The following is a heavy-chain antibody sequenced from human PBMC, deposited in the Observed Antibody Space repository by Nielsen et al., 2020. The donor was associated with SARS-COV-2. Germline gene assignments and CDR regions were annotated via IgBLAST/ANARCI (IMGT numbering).Heavy chain of an antibody. D-gene: IGHD3/OR15-3a*01. CDR3: TRVSLIGWTGATGRYFDY. V-gene: IGHV3-7*03. CDR2: IKEDGSEK. J-gene: IGHJ4*02. Sequence: GGSLRLSCAASGFTFSSYWMSWVRQAPGKGLAWVANIKEDGSEKYYVDSVKGRFSISRDNAKNSLYLQMNSLRVEDTAVYYCTRVSLIGWTGATGRYFDYWGQGTLVTVSS. CDR1: GFTFSSYW.